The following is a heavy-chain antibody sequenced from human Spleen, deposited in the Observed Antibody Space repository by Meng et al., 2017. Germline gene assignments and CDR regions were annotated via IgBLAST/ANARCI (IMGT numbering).Heavy chain of an antibody. CDR3: ARSLDWFDP. CDR2: ISAYNGNT. J-gene: IGHJ5*02. CDR1: GYTYTHYQ. V-gene: IGHV1-18*01. D-gene: IGHD1-26*01. Sequence: QVQRVQSGAEVKKPGVSVKVSCKASGYTYTHYQMDWVRQAPGQGLEWMGWISAYNGNTNHAQKFQGRVLMTTDTSTSTAYMELRSLRSDDTAVFYCARSLDWFDPWGQGTLVTVSS.